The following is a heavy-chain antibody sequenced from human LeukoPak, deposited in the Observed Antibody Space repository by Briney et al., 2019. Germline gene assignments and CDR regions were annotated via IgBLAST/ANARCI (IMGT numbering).Heavy chain of an antibody. CDR3: ARRSSRYYGSGSYRKYYFDY. CDR1: GVSFSGYY. Sequence: SETVSLTCSVYGVSFSGYYWSWIRQPPGKGREWIGEINHSGSTNYNPSLKSRATISVDTSKNQFSLKLSSVTAADTAVYYCARRSSRYYGSGSYRKYYFDYWGQGTLVTVSS. V-gene: IGHV4-34*01. D-gene: IGHD3-10*01. J-gene: IGHJ4*02. CDR2: INHSGST.